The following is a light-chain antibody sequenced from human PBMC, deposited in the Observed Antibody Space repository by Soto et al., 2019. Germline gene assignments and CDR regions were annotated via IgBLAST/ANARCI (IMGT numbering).Light chain of an antibody. CDR2: DAS. J-gene: IGKJ1*01. V-gene: IGKV3-20*01. Sequence: EIVLTQSPGTLSSSPGGRATLSCRASQTVTNNYLAWYQQKRGQAPRLLIYDASNRATGIPARFSGSGSGTDFTLTISSLEPEDFAVYFCHQDINLPWTFGQGTKVDIK. CDR1: QTVTNNY. CDR3: HQDINLPWT.